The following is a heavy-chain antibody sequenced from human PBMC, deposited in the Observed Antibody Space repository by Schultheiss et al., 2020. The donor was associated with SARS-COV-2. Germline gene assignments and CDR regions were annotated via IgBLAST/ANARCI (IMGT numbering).Heavy chain of an antibody. Sequence: GESLKISCAASGFTFSSYAMSWVRQAPGKGLEWVSAISGSGGSTYYADSVKGRFTISRDNSKNTLYLQMNSLRAEDTAVYYCAKHRGGYSLQPLDYWGQGTLVTVSS. CDR3: AKHRGGYSLQPLDY. CDR1: GFTFSSYA. CDR2: ISGSGGST. J-gene: IGHJ4*02. V-gene: IGHV3-23*01. D-gene: IGHD5-18*01.